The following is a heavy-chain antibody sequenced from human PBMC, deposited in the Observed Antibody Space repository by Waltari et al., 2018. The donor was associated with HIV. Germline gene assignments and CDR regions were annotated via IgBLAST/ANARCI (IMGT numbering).Heavy chain of an antibody. Sequence: EVQLVESGGGLVQPGGSLRLSCAASGFTFSRYWMHWVRQAPGKGLVWVSRINSDGSNTDYADSVSGRITISRDNAKNTLYLEMNSLRAEDTAVYFCARSIPNTADSRYYGMDVWGQGTAVTVSS. D-gene: IGHD3-22*01. V-gene: IGHV3-74*01. CDR1: GFTFSRYW. CDR3: ARSIPNTADSRYYGMDV. CDR2: INSDGSNT. J-gene: IGHJ6*01.